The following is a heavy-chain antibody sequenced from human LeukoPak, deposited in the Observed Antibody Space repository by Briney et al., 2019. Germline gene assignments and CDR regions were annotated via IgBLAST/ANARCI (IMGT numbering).Heavy chain of an antibody. J-gene: IGHJ6*02. D-gene: IGHD1-26*01. CDR3: ARGNSGSYLPYYGMDV. Sequence: AGRSLRLSCAASGFTFSSYGMHWVRQAPGKGLEWVAVIWYDGSNKYYADSVKGRFTISRDNSKNTLYLQMNSLRAEDTAVYYCARGNSGSYLPYYGMDVWGQGTTVTVSS. CDR2: IWYDGSNK. CDR1: GFTFSSYG. V-gene: IGHV3-33*01.